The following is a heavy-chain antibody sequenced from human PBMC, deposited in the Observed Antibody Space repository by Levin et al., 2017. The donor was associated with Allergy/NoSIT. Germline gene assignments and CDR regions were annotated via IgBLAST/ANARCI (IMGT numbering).Heavy chain of an antibody. D-gene: IGHD2-21*02. CDR3: AKNPCGGDCYHYFDY. J-gene: IGHJ4*02. CDR1: GFTFSGYA. Sequence: ETLSLTCAASGFTFSGYAMSWVRQAPGKGLEWVSTISGSGGSTYYADSVKGRFTISRDNSKNTLYLQMNSLRAEDTAVFYCAKNPCGGDCYHYFDYWGQGTLVTVSS. CDR2: ISGSGGST. V-gene: IGHV3-23*01.